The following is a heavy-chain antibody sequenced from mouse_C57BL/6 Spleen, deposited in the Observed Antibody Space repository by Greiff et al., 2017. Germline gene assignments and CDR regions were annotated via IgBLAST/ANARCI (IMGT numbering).Heavy chain of an antibody. V-gene: IGHV1-15*01. Sequence: QVQLKQSGAELVRPGASVTLSCKASGYTFTDYEMHWVKQTPVHGLEWIGAIDPETGGTAYNQKFKGKAILTADKSSSTAYMELRSLTSEDSAVYYCTRGYGSGYEFAYWGQGTLVTVSA. CDR3: TRGYGSGYEFAY. CDR1: GYTFTDYE. CDR2: IDPETGGT. J-gene: IGHJ3*01. D-gene: IGHD1-1*01.